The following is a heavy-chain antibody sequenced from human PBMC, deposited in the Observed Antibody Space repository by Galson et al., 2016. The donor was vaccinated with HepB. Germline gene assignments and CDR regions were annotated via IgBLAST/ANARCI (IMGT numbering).Heavy chain of an antibody. CDR2: INSDGSRR. J-gene: IGHJ4*02. CDR1: GFAFSSYW. D-gene: IGHD5-12*01. CDR3: ARGGYDCYEIDY. V-gene: IGHV3-74*01. Sequence: SLRLSCAASGFAFSSYWMYWVRQPPGKGLVWVSRINSDGSRRTYADSVKGRFTISRDNARNTLYLQMDSLRAEDAAVYYCARGGYDCYEIDYWGQGTLVSVSS.